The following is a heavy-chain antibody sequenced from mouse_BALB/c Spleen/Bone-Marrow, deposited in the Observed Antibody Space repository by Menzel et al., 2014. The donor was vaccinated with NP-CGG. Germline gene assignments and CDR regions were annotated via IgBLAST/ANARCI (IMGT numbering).Heavy chain of an antibody. CDR2: IRNGDGST. V-gene: IGHV5-12*02. CDR3: ARHPRGSTMIHYTMDY. J-gene: IGHJ4*01. CDR1: GLPFRDYY. D-gene: IGHD2-4*01. Sequence: EVQGGGSGGGLGQPGGSRKLSCATSGLPFRDYYMYWFRQTPDRSLEGFAYIRNGDGSTYYPDTVKGRFTISRDNAKNTLYLQMSRLKSEDTAMYYCARHPRGSTMIHYTMDYWGQGTSVTVSS.